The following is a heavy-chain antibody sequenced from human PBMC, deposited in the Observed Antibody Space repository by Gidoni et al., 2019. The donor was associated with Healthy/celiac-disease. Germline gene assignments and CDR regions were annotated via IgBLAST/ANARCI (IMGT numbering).Heavy chain of an antibody. J-gene: IGHJ3*02. CDR1: GFIFTSYA. Sequence: QVHLVQSGTELKKPVASLKFSSKASGFIFTSYAMTWVRQAPGQGPEWMGWINTNTGNPTYAQGFSGLFVFSLDTSVSTAYLQISSLKAEDTAVYYCARPITIFGVTDAFDIWGQGTMVTVSS. CDR2: INTNTGNP. V-gene: IGHV7-4-1*02. CDR3: ARPITIFGVTDAFDI. D-gene: IGHD3-3*01.